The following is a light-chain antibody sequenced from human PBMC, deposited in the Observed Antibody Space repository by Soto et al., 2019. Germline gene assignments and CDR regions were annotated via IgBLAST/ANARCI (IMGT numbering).Light chain of an antibody. J-gene: IGKJ4*01. CDR2: GAS. V-gene: IGKV3-20*01. CDR3: QQYDVTPPNT. Sequence: EIELTQSPGTLSLSPGERATLSCRASQIVSSTYLAWFQQKAGQAPRLLIYGASTRATGIPDRFSGSGSGTDFALTISGLEPEDFALYYCQQYDVTPPNTFGGGTKVDIK. CDR1: QIVSSTY.